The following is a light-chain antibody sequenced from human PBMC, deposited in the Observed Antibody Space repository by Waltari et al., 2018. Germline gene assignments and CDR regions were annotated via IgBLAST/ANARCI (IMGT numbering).Light chain of an antibody. CDR2: RNN. CDR1: SPNIGSNY. CDR3: AAWDDSLSGRV. Sequence: QSVLTQPPSASGTPGPRVTISCSGSSPNIGSNYVYWYQPLPGTAPNLLIYRNNLRPSGVPDRFSGSKSGTSASLAISGLRSEDEADYYCAAWDDSLSGRVFGGGTKLTVL. J-gene: IGLJ3*02. V-gene: IGLV1-47*01.